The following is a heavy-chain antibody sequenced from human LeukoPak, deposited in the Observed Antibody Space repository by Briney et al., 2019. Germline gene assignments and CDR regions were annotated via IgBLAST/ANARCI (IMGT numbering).Heavy chain of an antibody. V-gene: IGHV4-39*01. CDR2: IHYSRKV. CDR3: ARQSGDQSSAWYFDA. CDR1: GGSLSSSGHW. Sequence: SDTLSLTCTVSGGSLSSSGHWCVWIRQPPGKGLEWIGSIHYSRKVYYNPSLKNRVTTSVDTSTDQFSLSLSSATAADTAIYYCARQSGDQSSAWYFDAWGQGTLVTVSP. D-gene: IGHD6-19*01. J-gene: IGHJ4*02.